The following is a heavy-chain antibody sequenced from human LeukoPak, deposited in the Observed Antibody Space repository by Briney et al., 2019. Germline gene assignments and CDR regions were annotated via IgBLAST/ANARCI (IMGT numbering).Heavy chain of an antibody. D-gene: IGHD2-15*01. V-gene: IGHV4-59*12. J-gene: IGHJ4*02. CDR3: ARGAVATAVPPFDY. CDR1: GGSISSYY. Sequence: PSETLSLTCTVSGGSISSYYWNWIRQSPGKGLEWIGYIYYSGSTNYNPSLNSRVTISVDTSKNQFSLKLGSVTAADTAVYYCARGAVATAVPPFDYWGQGTLVTVSS. CDR2: IYYSGST.